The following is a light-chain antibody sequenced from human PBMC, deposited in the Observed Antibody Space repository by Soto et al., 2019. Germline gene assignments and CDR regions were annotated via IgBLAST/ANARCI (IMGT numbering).Light chain of an antibody. J-gene: IGKJ3*01. CDR2: GAS. CDR3: QQYGSSPFT. Sequence: VLTPSPGTLSLSPGEGATLSCRASQSVSSSYLAWYQLKPGQAPRLLIYGASSRATGIPDRFSGSGSGTDFTLTITGLEPEDFAVYYCQQYGSSPFTFGPGTKVDI. CDR1: QSVSSSY. V-gene: IGKV3-20*01.